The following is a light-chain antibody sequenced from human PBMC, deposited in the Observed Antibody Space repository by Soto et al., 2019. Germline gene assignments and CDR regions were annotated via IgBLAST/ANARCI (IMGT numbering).Light chain of an antibody. Sequence: ETVMTQSPATLSVSPGERATLSCWASQSVSSDLAWYQQKPGQAPRLLIYDTSTRATGIPARFSGSGSGTEFTLTISSLQSEDFEVYYCQQYNHWPRWTFGQGPKVDIK. CDR2: DTS. J-gene: IGKJ1*01. V-gene: IGKV3D-15*01. CDR1: QSVSSD. CDR3: QQYNHWPRWT.